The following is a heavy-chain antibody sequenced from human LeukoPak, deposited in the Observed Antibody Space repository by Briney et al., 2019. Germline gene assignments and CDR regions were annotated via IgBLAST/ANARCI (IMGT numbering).Heavy chain of an antibody. V-gene: IGHV4-38-2*02. CDR3: AREKIGYYDGSGRGWFDP. D-gene: IGHD3-22*01. CDR2: IYHSGST. J-gene: IGHJ5*02. Sequence: NPSETLSLTCTVSGYSISSGYYWGWIRQPPGKGLEWIGSIYHSGSTYYNPSLKSRVTISVDTSKKQFSLKLSSVTAADTAVYYCAREKIGYYDGSGRGWFDPWGQGTLVTVSS. CDR1: GYSISSGYY.